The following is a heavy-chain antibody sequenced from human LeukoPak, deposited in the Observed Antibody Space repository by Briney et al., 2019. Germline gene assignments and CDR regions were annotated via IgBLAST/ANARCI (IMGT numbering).Heavy chain of an antibody. CDR2: IGSSGSTV. V-gene: IGHV3-48*03. CDR1: GFTFSAYE. Sequence: GGSLRLSCAASGFTFSAYEMNWVRQAPGKGPEWVSYIGSSGSTVYYADSVKGRFTISRDNAKKSLYMQMESLRDEDTAIYYCARDTLEYSNSPDALDIWGQGTMVTVSS. CDR3: ARDTLEYSNSPDALDI. J-gene: IGHJ3*02. D-gene: IGHD4-23*01.